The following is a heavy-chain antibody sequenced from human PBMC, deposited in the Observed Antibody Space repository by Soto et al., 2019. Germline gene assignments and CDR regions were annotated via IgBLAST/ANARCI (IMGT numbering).Heavy chain of an antibody. CDR2: INPNSGGT. Sequence: GASVKVSCKASGYTFTGYYMHWVRQAPGQGLEWMGWINPNSGGTNYAQKFQGRVTMTRDTSTSTVYMELSSLRSEDTAVYYCARNHYDFWSGYYADAFDIWGQGTMVTVSS. CDR3: ARNHYDFWSGYYADAFDI. V-gene: IGHV1-2*02. D-gene: IGHD3-3*01. CDR1: GYTFTGYY. J-gene: IGHJ3*02.